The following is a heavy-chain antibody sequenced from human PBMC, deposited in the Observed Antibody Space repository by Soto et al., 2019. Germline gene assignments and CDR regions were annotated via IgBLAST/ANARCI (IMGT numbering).Heavy chain of an antibody. V-gene: IGHV5-10-1*01. Sequence: GESLKISCKGSGYSLTSYWISWVRQMPGKGLEWMGRIDPSDSYTNYSPSFQGHVTISADKSISTAYLQWSSLKASDTAMYYCARSFPSTYYYASGKINLFDSWGQGTLVTVSS. CDR1: GYSLTSYW. D-gene: IGHD3-10*01. CDR2: IDPSDSYT. CDR3: ARSFPSTYYYASGKINLFDS. J-gene: IGHJ4*02.